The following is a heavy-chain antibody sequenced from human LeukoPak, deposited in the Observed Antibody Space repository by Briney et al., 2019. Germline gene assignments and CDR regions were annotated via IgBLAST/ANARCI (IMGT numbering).Heavy chain of an antibody. V-gene: IGHV3-30*02. D-gene: IGHD2-15*01. CDR3: AKDVYDCSGGSCPQYYYVMDV. J-gene: IGHJ6*02. CDR1: GFTFSSYG. CDR2: IRFDGSEK. Sequence: PGGSLRLSCAASGFTFSSYGMHWVRQAPGKGLEWVSFIRFDGSEKYYADSVRGRFTISRDNSRNTLSLQMNGLREEDTALYYCAKDVYDCSGGSCPQYYYVMDVWGQGTTVTVSS.